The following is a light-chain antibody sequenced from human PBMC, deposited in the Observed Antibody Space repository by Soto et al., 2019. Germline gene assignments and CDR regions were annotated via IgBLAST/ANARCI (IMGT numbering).Light chain of an antibody. CDR2: AAS. V-gene: IGKV1-39*01. J-gene: IGKJ5*01. Sequence: DIQMTQSPSSLSASVGDRVTITCRASQSISTYLNWYQQKPGKAPNLLIFAASTLQSGVPSRFSGSGSGTDFTLTIRSLQPEDFATYYCQQFNNYPITFGQGTQLEIK. CDR3: QQFNNYPIT. CDR1: QSISTY.